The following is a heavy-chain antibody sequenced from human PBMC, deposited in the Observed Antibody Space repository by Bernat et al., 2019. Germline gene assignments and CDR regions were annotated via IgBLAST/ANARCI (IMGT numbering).Heavy chain of an antibody. CDR2: ISYDGSNK. Sequence: QVQLVESGGGVVQPGRSLRLSCAASGFTFGSYAMHWVRQAPGKGLEWVAVISYDGSNKYYADSVKGRFTISRDNSKNTLYLQMNSLRAEDTAVYYCARDFGEGYRDAFDIWGQGTMVTVSS. V-gene: IGHV3-30*01. J-gene: IGHJ3*02. CDR3: ARDFGEGYRDAFDI. CDR1: GFTFGSYA. D-gene: IGHD3-3*01.